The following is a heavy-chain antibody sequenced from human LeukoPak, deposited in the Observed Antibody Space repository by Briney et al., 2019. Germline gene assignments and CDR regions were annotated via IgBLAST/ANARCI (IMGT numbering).Heavy chain of an antibody. D-gene: IGHD3-22*01. J-gene: IGHJ6*02. CDR3: ARDRGGYYYDSSGYSFYYGMDV. Sequence: SETLSLTCTVSGGSISSGDYYWSWIRQPPGKGLEWIGYIYYSGSTNYNPSLKSRVTISVDTSKNQFSLKLSSVTAADTAVYYCARDRGGYYYDSSGYSFYYGMDVWGQGTTVTVSS. CDR1: GGSISSGDYY. V-gene: IGHV4-61*08. CDR2: IYYSGST.